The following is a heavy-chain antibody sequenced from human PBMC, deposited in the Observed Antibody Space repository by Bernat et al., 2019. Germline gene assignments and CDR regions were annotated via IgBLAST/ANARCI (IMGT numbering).Heavy chain of an antibody. V-gene: IGHV3-7*03. D-gene: IGHD4-17*01. CDR3: ARGGTKMTTVTTVI. J-gene: IGHJ3*02. CDR1: GFTFSSYW. Sequence: EVQLVESGGGLVQPGGSLRLSCAASGFTFSSYWMSWVRQAPGKGLEWVANIKQDGREKYYGDSVKGRFTISRDNAKNSLYLQMNSLRAEDTAVYYCARGGTKMTTVTTVIWGQGTMVTVSS. CDR2: IKQDGREK.